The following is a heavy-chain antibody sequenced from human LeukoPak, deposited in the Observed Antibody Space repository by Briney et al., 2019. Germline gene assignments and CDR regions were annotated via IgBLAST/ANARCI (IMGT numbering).Heavy chain of an antibody. V-gene: IGHV3-7*01. Sequence: TGGSLRLSCAASGFSLSTYWMTWVRQAPGKGLEWVANIKTDGSQKYYVDSVKGRFSISRDNAKNSLYLQMDSLRVDDTAIYYCARGLLEWLRLEMYSFDYWGQGTLVTVSS. CDR3: ARGLLEWLRLEMYSFDY. CDR2: IKTDGSQK. J-gene: IGHJ4*02. CDR1: GFSLSTYW. D-gene: IGHD5-12*01.